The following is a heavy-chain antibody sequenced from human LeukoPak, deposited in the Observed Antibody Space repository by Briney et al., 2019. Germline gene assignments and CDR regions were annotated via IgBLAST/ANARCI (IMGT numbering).Heavy chain of an antibody. CDR1: GGSISSYF. Sequence: SETLSLTCTVSGGSISSYFWSWIRQPPGKGLGWIGYIYYTGSTNYSPSLKSRVTISIDTSKNQFSLKLSSVTAADTAVYYCARRLYGDYYFDYWGQGILVTVSS. J-gene: IGHJ4*02. CDR3: ARRLYGDYYFDY. CDR2: IYYTGST. D-gene: IGHD4-17*01. V-gene: IGHV4-59*08.